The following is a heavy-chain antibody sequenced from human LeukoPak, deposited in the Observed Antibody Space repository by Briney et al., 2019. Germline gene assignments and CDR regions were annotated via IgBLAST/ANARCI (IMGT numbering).Heavy chain of an antibody. V-gene: IGHV4-30-4*01. CDR2: IYYSGST. CDR3: AREELLLGYFDY. CDR1: GGSISSGDYY. Sequence: SETLSLTCTVSGGSISSGDYYWSWIRQPPWKGLEWIGYIYYSGSTYYNPSLKSRVTISVDTSKNQFSLKLSSVTAADTAVYYCAREELLLGYFDYWGQGTLVTVSS. D-gene: IGHD2-15*01. J-gene: IGHJ4*02.